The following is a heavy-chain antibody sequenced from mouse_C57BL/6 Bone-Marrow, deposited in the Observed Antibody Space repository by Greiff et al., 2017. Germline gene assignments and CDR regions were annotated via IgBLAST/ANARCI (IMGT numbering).Heavy chain of an antibody. CDR3: ALITPWFAY. CDR1: GYTFTGYW. V-gene: IGHV1-9*01. Sequence: VQLQQSGAELMKPGASVKLSCKATGYTFTGYWIEWVKQRPGHGLEWIGEILPGSGSTNYNETFKGKATFTADTSSNTSYRQLISLTTEDYAIYYCALITPWFAYWGQGTLVTVSA. D-gene: IGHD1-1*01. CDR2: ILPGSGST. J-gene: IGHJ3*01.